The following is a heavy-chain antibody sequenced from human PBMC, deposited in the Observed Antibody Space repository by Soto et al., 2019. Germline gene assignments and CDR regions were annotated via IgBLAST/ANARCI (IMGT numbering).Heavy chain of an antibody. D-gene: IGHD4-17*01. CDR2: ISAYNGNT. J-gene: IGHJ4*02. V-gene: IGHV1-18*01. CDR3: ARGGEYGDTSFDY. Sequence: ASVKVSCKASGYTFTSYGISWVRQAPGQGLEWMGWISAYNGNTNYAQKFQGRVTITRDTSASTAYMELSSLRSEDTAVYYCARGGEYGDTSFDYWGQGTLVTVSS. CDR1: GYTFTSYG.